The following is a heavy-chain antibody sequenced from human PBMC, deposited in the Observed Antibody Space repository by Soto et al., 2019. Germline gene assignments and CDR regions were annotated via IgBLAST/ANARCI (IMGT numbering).Heavy chain of an antibody. J-gene: IGHJ6*02. D-gene: IGHD6-6*01. CDR2: IWYDGSNK. CDR3: ARDYSSSSEWFDYYYGMDV. V-gene: IGHV3-33*01. CDR1: GFTFSSYG. Sequence: SLRLSCAASGFTFSSYGMHWVRQAPGKGLEWVAVIWYDGSNKYYADSVKGRFTISRDNSKNTLYLQMNSLRAEDTAVYYCARDYSSSSEWFDYYYGMDVWGQGTTVTVSS.